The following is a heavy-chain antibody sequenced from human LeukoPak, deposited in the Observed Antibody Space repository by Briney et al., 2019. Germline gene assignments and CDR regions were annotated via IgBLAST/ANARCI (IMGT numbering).Heavy chain of an antibody. Sequence: GSLVKVSCKASGGTFSSYAISWVRQAPGQGLEWMGRIIPILGIANYAQKFQGRVTITADKSTSTAYMELSSLRSEDTAVYYCARDAAPLGYYFDYWGQGTLVTVSS. CDR2: IIPILGIA. D-gene: IGHD6-13*01. V-gene: IGHV1-69*04. CDR1: GGTFSSYA. CDR3: ARDAAPLGYYFDY. J-gene: IGHJ4*02.